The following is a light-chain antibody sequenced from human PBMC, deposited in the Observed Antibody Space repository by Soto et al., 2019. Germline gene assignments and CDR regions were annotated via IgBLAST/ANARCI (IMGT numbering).Light chain of an antibody. CDR1: SSDVGGYNS. CDR2: EVR. Sequence: QSVLTQPASVSGSPGQSITISCTGTSSDVGGYNSVSWYQQHPGKAPKLMIYEVRNRPSGVSNRFSGSKSGNTASLTISGLQAEDEADYYCSSYTSSSPVVFGGGTKVTVL. CDR3: SSYTSSSPVV. V-gene: IGLV2-14*01. J-gene: IGLJ2*01.